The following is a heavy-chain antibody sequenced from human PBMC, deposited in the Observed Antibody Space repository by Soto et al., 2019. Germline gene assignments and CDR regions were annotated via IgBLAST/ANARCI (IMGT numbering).Heavy chain of an antibody. CDR2: IYYSGST. V-gene: IGHV4-31*01. J-gene: IGHJ6*02. D-gene: IGHD4-17*01. CDR1: GGSVNNDNYF. Sequence: VRLEESGPGLVKPSETLSLICSVSGGSVNNDNYFWNWIRHQREHGLEWIGYIYYSGSTRYNPSFKTLATLSIDTSKNQFSLSLNSVTVADTAVYFCARDADYGGSRGGMDVWGRGPTVTVSS. CDR3: ARDADYGGSRGGMDV.